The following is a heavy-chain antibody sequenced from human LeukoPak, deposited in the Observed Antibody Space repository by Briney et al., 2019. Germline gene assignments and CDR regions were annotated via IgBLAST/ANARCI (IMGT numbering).Heavy chain of an antibody. CDR2: IYYSGST. Sequence: SETLSLTCTVSGGSISSYSWSWIRQPPGKGLEWIAYIYYSGSTNYNPSLKSRVTISVDTSKNQFSLKLSSVTAADTAVYYCATSKDPYDFWSGYGYGGDYGMDVWGQGTTVTVSS. CDR3: ATSKDPYDFWSGYGYGGDYGMDV. J-gene: IGHJ6*02. CDR1: GGSISSYS. V-gene: IGHV4-59*01. D-gene: IGHD3-3*01.